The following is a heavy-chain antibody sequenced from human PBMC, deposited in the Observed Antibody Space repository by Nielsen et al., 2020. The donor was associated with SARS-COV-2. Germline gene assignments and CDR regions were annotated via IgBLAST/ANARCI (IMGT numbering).Heavy chain of an antibody. V-gene: IGHV4-34*01. CDR3: ARERYFDFWSGNYYIDA. CDR2: IDHSGTA. J-gene: IGHJ6*03. CDR1: GGSFSGSC. Sequence: SETLSLTCAVYGGSFSGSCWSWIRQSPGKGLEWIGEIDHSGTATFNPSLKGRVTISVDPSTNQFSLNLTSVTAADTAVYYCARERYFDFWSGNYYIDAWGKGTTVTVSS. D-gene: IGHD3-3*01.